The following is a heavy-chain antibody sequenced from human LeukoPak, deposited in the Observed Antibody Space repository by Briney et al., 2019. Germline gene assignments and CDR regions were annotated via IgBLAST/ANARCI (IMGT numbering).Heavy chain of an antibody. CDR1: GFSFSSYS. D-gene: IGHD3-10*01. Sequence: GGSLRLSCAASGFSFSSYSMNWVRQAPGKGLEWVSHITTSSSTIYYADSVKGRFTISRDNAKNSLYLQMNSLRDEDTAVYYCARDRYYYGSGTSYSGVDYGGQGTLVTVSS. J-gene: IGHJ4*02. CDR2: ITTSSSTI. V-gene: IGHV3-48*02. CDR3: ARDRYYYGSGTSYSGVDY.